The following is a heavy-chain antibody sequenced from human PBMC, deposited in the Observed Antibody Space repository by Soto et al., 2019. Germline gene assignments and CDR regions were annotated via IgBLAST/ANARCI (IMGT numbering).Heavy chain of an antibody. Sequence: PSETLSLTCTVSGGSISSYYWSWIRQPAGKGLEWIGRIYTSGSTNYNPSLKSRVTMSVDTSKNQFSLKLSSVTAADTAVYYCARDLARVVGAIPFYYYGMDVWGQGTTVTASS. D-gene: IGHD1-26*01. J-gene: IGHJ6*02. CDR1: GGSISSYY. CDR2: IYTSGST. V-gene: IGHV4-4*07. CDR3: ARDLARVVGAIPFYYYGMDV.